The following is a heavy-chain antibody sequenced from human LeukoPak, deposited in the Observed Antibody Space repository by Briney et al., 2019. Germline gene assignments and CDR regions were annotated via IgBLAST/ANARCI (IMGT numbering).Heavy chain of an antibody. V-gene: IGHV3-23*01. CDR1: GFTFGSYG. CDR3: AKDLPSSGWPNGLGSDY. CDR2: ISGSGGST. J-gene: IGHJ4*02. Sequence: GGSLRLSCAASGFTFGSYGMSWVRPAPGKGLEWVSAISGSGGSTYYADSVKGRFTISRDNSKNTLYLQMNSLRAEDTAVYYCAKDLPSSGWPNGLGSDYWGQGTLVTVSS. D-gene: IGHD6-19*01.